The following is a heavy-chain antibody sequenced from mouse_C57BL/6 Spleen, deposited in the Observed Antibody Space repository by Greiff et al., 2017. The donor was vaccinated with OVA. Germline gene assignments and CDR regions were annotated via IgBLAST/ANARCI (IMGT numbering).Heavy chain of an antibody. D-gene: IGHD2-1*01. V-gene: IGHV1-39*01. CDR1: GYSFTDYN. Sequence: EVQRVESGPELVKPGASVKISCKASGYSFTDYNMNWVKQSNGKSLEWIGVINPNYGTTSYNQKFKGKATLTVDQSSSTAYMQLNSLTSEDSAVYYCARDRGNYGNYDAMDYWGQGTSVTVSS. CDR3: ARDRGNYGNYDAMDY. J-gene: IGHJ4*01. CDR2: INPNYGTT.